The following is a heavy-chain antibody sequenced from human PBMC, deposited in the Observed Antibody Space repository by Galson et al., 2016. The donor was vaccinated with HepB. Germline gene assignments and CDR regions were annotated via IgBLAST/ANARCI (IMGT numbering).Heavy chain of an antibody. J-gene: IGHJ4*02. Sequence: SLRLSCAASGFSFSGLWMNWVRQTPGKGLEWVAIIKQDGSEQKYVDSVKGRFTISRDNAKKSMYLQMNSLRAEDTAVYYCARDPGNSQKIFDYWGQGTLVTVSS. D-gene: IGHD2/OR15-2a*01. CDR3: ARDPGNSQKIFDY. V-gene: IGHV3-7*01. CDR2: IKQDGSEQ. CDR1: GFSFSGLW.